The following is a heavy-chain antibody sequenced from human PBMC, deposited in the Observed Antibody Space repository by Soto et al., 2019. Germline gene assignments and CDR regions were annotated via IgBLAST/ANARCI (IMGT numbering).Heavy chain of an antibody. CDR3: ARAGTAMVSVDS. CDR1: GDSISSYF. CDR2: IYYSGST. J-gene: IGHJ4*02. D-gene: IGHD5-18*01. Sequence: SSETLSLTCTVSGDSISSYFWSWVRQPPGKGLEWIGYIYYSGSTNYNPSLKSRVTISVDTSKNQFSLKLSSVTAADTAVYYCARAGTAMVSVDSWGQGTLVTVSS. V-gene: IGHV4-59*01.